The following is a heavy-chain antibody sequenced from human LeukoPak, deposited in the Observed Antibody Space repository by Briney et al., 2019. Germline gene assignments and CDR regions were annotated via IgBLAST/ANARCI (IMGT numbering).Heavy chain of an antibody. V-gene: IGHV3-66*01. CDR2: IYSGGST. CDR3: ARARSVVAATPHDAFDI. D-gene: IGHD2-15*01. J-gene: IGHJ3*02. Sequence: GGSLRLSCAASGFTVSSNYMSWVRQAPGKGLEWVSVIYSGGSTYYADSVKGRFTISRDNSKNTLYLQMNSLRAEDTAVYYCARARSVVAATPHDAFDIWGQGTMVTVSS. CDR1: GFTVSSNY.